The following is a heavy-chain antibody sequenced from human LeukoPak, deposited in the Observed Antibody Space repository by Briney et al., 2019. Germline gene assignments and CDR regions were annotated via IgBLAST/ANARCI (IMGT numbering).Heavy chain of an antibody. D-gene: IGHD4-11*01. J-gene: IGHJ4*02. V-gene: IGHV4-59*01. CDR1: GGSISSYY. CDR3: ARDDHSNSLFDY. CDR2: IYYSGST. Sequence: SETLSLTCTVSGGSISSYYWSWIRQPPGKGLEWIGYIYYSGSTNYNPSLKSRVTISVDTSKNQFSLKLSSVTAADTAVYYCARDDHSNSLFDYWGQGTLVTVSS.